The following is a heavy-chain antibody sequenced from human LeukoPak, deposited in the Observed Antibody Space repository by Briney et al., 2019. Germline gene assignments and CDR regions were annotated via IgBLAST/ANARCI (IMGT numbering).Heavy chain of an antibody. V-gene: IGHV4-59*08. J-gene: IGHJ3*02. Sequence: SETLSLTCTVSGDSMTYSYWSWIRQPPGKGLEWLGYIYLSVITKSNPSLKSRVTISLDPSKNQLSLRLTSVTAAATAVYYCARRRQVSAYSPYAFDMWGQGTMVTV. CDR1: GDSMTYSY. D-gene: IGHD2-21*01. CDR2: IYLSVIT. CDR3: ARRRQVSAYSPYAFDM.